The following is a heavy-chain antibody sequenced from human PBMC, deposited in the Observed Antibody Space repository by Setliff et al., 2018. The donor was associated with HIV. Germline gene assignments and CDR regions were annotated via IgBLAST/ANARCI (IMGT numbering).Heavy chain of an antibody. CDR3: ARQNRGGRTVMTRGAFDS. J-gene: IGHJ4*02. Sequence: SETLSLTCGVYGESLSGYSWNWIRQPPGKGLEWIGEITHSGTTNGNPSLKSRVTMSVDTSKNQLSLEVSSVTATDTAVYYCARQNRGGRTVMTRGAFDSWGQGTRVTVSS. CDR1: GESLSGYS. CDR2: ITHSGTT. D-gene: IGHD3-16*01. V-gene: IGHV4-34*10.